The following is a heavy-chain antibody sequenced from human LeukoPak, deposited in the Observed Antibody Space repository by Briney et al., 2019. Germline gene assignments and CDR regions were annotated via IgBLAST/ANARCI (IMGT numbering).Heavy chain of an antibody. J-gene: IGHJ4*02. CDR3: AKDRSSGWYRY. CDR2: ISGSGGST. V-gene: IGHV3-23*01. Sequence: PGGALRLSCAGSGFTFSKFSLNWVRQAPGKGLEWVSAISGSGGSTYYADSVKGRFTISRDNSKNTLYLQMNSLRAEDTAVYYCAKDRSSGWYRYWGQGTLVTVSS. D-gene: IGHD6-19*01. CDR1: GFTFSKFS.